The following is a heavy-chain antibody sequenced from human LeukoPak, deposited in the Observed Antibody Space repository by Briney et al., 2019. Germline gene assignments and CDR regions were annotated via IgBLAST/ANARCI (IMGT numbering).Heavy chain of an antibody. CDR1: GGTFSSYT. Sequence: GASVKVSSKASGGTFSSYTNSWVRQAPGQGLEWRVRIIPILGIANYAQKFQGRVTITADKSTSTAYMELSSLRSEDTAVYYCARSGYCSSTSCYRSYYYYYMDVWGKGTTVTVSS. J-gene: IGHJ6*03. CDR2: IIPILGIA. CDR3: ARSGYCSSTSCYRSYYYYYMDV. D-gene: IGHD2-2*01. V-gene: IGHV1-69*02.